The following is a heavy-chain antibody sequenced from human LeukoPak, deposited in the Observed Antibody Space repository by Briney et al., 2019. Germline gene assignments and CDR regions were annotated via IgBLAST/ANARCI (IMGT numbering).Heavy chain of an antibody. Sequence: GGSLRLSCAASGFTFSRSAMHWVRQAPGKGLEWVAIISYDGGNKYYADSVKGRFTISRDNSKNTLFLQMNSLRAEDTAVYYCAKASLELDEEYYYYYYMDVWGKGTTVTVSS. CDR3: AKASLELDEEYYYYYYMDV. CDR1: GFTFSRSA. D-gene: IGHD1-7*01. CDR2: ISYDGGNK. V-gene: IGHV3-30*04. J-gene: IGHJ6*03.